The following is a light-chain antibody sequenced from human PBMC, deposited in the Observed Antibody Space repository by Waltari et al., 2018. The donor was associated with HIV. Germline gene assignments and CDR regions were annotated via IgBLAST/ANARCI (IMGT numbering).Light chain of an antibody. Sequence: QSALTQPASVSGSPGQSITISCTGTSSAVGGYNYVPWYQRHPGKAPKLMIYDVSNRPSGVSNRFSVSKSGNTASLTISGLQAEDEAEYYCSSYTSSSTPLVVFGGGTKLTVL. CDR2: DVS. J-gene: IGLJ2*01. CDR3: SSYTSSSTPLVV. V-gene: IGLV2-14*03. CDR1: SSAVGGYNY.